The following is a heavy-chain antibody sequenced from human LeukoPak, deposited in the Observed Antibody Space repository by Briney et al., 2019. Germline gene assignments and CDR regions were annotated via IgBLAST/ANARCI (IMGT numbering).Heavy chain of an antibody. Sequence: GRSLRLSCEASGFTFSRYALHWVRQAPGRGLEWVAVISHDGSHANYADSVKGRFTISRDNSKNTMYLQMNNLRAEDTAVYFCARDSVGVSVSFYYYYMNVWGEGTTVIVSS. CDR1: GFTFSRYA. D-gene: IGHD5/OR15-5a*01. V-gene: IGHV3-30-3*01. CDR2: ISHDGSHA. J-gene: IGHJ6*03. CDR3: ARDSVGVSVSFYYYYMNV.